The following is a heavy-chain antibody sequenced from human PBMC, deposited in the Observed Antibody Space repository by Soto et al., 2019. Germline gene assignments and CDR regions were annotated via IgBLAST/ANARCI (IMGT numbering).Heavy chain of an antibody. CDR2: IRGTGLNT. J-gene: IGHJ5*02. V-gene: IGHV3-23*01. Sequence: GSLKLTCVGSGXVLKNFSINWVRQPPGKGLELVSVIRGTGLNTYYAASVKGRFNISRDNSKNTVYPQMDSIQVEDTAVYYCAKRASPANIDNWFDPWGPGTQGTVSS. CDR3: AKRASPANIDNWFDP. CDR1: GXVLKNFS.